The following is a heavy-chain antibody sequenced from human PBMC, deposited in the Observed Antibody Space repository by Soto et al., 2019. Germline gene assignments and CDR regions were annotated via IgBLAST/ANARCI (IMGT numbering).Heavy chain of an antibody. CDR2: ISAFNGET. CDR3: VRDQQWLLPVPLNFDY. CDR1: GFTFSDYG. J-gene: IGHJ4*02. V-gene: IGHV1-18*01. D-gene: IGHD6-19*01. Sequence: ASVKVSCKASGFTFSDYGFSWVRQAPGRGLEWMGWISAFNGETNYTQKSEGRVAMTTDAATTTAYMELRSLTVDDTAVYYCVRDQQWLLPVPLNFDYWGQGTVVTVSS.